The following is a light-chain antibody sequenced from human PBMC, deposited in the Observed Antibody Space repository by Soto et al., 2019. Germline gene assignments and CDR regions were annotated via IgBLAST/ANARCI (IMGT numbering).Light chain of an antibody. V-gene: IGLV2-14*02. CDR3: SSFTISRNTVI. CDR2: DVS. Sequence: QSVLTQPASVSGSPGQSITISCTGTSSNVGSYKLVSWYQQHPGKAPKLMIYDVSNRPSGISNRFSGSKSGNTASLTISGLQAEDEADYYCSSFTISRNTVIFGGGTKLTVL. J-gene: IGLJ2*01. CDR1: SSNVGSYKL.